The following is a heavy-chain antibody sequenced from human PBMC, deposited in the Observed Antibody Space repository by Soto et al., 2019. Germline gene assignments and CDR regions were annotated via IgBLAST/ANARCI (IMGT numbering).Heavy chain of an antibody. V-gene: IGHV4-4*02. CDR2: IYQSGST. CDR3: ARDRLRDCGGDCPPAYYSGMDV. CDR1: GGSISSSNW. D-gene: IGHD2-21*02. Sequence: KPSETLSLTCAVSGGSISSSNWWSWVRQPPGKGLEWIGEIYQSGSTNYNPSLKSRVTISVDKSKNQFSLKLSSVTAADTAVYYCARDRLRDCGGDCPPAYYSGMDVWGQGTTVTVSS. J-gene: IGHJ6*02.